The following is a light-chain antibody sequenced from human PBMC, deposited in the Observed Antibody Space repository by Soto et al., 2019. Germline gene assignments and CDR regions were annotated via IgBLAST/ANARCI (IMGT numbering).Light chain of an antibody. V-gene: IGLV1-51*01. CDR1: SRNIGNNY. CDR2: DNN. J-gene: IGLJ3*02. CDR3: ATGDASLTAEV. Sequence: QSVLTQPPSVSAAPGQRVTISCSGSSRNIGNNYVSWYQQLPGTAPKLLIYDNNKRPSGIPDRFSGSKSGTSGTLGITGLQPGDEAVYYCATGDASLTAEVFGGGTKLTVL.